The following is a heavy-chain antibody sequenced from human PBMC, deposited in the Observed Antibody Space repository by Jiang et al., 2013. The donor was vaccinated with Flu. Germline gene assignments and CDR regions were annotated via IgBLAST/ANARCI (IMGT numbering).Heavy chain of an antibody. CDR1: GYTFSNYA. J-gene: IGHJ6*02. Sequence: QSGAEVKRPGASVTVSCRASGYTFSNYAMHWVRQAPGQRPECMGWINAANGYTKYSQKFQGRVTITRDISATTAYMELSSLSSEDTAVYYCARAPLSYYDFWSGYYTGGYYGMDVWGQGTTVTVSS. V-gene: IGHV1-3*01. CDR2: INAANGYT. CDR3: ARAPLSYYDFWSGYYTGGYYGMDV. D-gene: IGHD3-3*01.